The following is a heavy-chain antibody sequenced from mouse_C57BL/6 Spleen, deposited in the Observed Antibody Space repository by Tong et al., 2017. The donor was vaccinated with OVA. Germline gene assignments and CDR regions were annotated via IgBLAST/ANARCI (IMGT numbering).Heavy chain of an antibody. J-gene: IGHJ2*01. V-gene: IGHV1-82*01. CDR3: ARGTTVVVH. CDR2: IYPGDGDT. D-gene: IGHD1-1*01. CDR1: GYAFSSSW. Sequence: VQLQESGPELVKPGASVKISCKASGYAFSSSWMNWVKQRPGKGLEWIGRIYPGDGDTNYNGKFKGKATLTADKSSSTAYMQLSSLTSEDSAVYFCARGTTVVVHWGQGTTLTVSS.